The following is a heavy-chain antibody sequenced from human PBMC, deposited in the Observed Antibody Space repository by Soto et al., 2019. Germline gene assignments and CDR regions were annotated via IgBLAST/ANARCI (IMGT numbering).Heavy chain of an antibody. CDR1: GYTFTSYG. J-gene: IGHJ4*02. D-gene: IGHD3-9*01. CDR3: ARLSVDLSYDILTGYYHGPFDY. CDR2: ISAYNGNT. V-gene: IGHV1-18*01. Sequence: ASVKVSCKASGYTFTSYGISWVRQAPGQGLKWMGWISAYNGNTNYAQKLQGRVTMTTDTSTSTAYMELRSLRSDDTAVYYCARLSVDLSYDILTGYYHGPFDYWGQGTLVTVSS.